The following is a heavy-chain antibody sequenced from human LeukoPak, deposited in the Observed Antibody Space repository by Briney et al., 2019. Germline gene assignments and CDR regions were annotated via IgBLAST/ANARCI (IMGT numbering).Heavy chain of an antibody. Sequence: GGSLRLSCVASGFTFSKYGMHWVRQAPGKGLEWLAIIWYDGHNKYYADSVKGRFTISRDNSKNTLFLEMTDLRAEDTAVYYCAREWGLIAVAGGPGYWGQGALATVSS. V-gene: IGHV3-33*01. CDR3: AREWGLIAVAGGPGY. CDR2: IWYDGHNK. CDR1: GFTFSKYG. J-gene: IGHJ4*02. D-gene: IGHD6-19*01.